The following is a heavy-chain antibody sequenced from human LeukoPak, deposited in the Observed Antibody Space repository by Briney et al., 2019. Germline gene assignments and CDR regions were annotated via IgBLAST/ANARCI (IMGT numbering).Heavy chain of an antibody. Sequence: GASVKVSCKASGYTFTNYGISWVRQAPGQGLEWMRWIGAYNGNTNYAQKLQGRVSMTTDTSTSTAYMELRSLRSDDTAVYYCARDDFDYGGNSDAFDIWGQGTMVTVSS. V-gene: IGHV1-18*01. CDR2: IGAYNGNT. CDR1: GYTFTNYG. CDR3: ARDDFDYGGNSDAFDI. J-gene: IGHJ3*02. D-gene: IGHD4-23*01.